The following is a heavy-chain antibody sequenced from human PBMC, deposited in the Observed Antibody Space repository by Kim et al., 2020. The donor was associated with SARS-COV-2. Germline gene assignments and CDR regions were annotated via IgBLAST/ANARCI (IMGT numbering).Heavy chain of an antibody. J-gene: IGHJ5*02. Sequence: ASVKVSCKASGYTFTSYGISWVRQAPGQGLEWMGWISAYNGNTNYAQKLQGRVTMTTDTSTSTAYMELRSLRSDDTAVYYCAREVLRYFDWSIPTPAFDPWGQGTLVTVSS. D-gene: IGHD3-9*01. CDR2: ISAYNGNT. CDR3: AREVLRYFDWSIPTPAFDP. V-gene: IGHV1-18*01. CDR1: GYTFTSYG.